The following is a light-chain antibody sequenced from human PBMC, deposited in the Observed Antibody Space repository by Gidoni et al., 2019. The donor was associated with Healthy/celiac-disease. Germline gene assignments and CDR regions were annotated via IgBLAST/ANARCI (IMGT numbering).Light chain of an antibody. Sequence: EIVLTQSPGTLSLSPGERATLTCRASQSVSSSYLAWYQQKPGQAPRLLIYGASSRAPGIPDRCSGSGSGTDFTLTISRLEPEDFAVYYCQQYGSSETFGQGTKVEIK. CDR2: GAS. CDR3: QQYGSSET. J-gene: IGKJ1*01. CDR1: QSVSSSY. V-gene: IGKV3-20*01.